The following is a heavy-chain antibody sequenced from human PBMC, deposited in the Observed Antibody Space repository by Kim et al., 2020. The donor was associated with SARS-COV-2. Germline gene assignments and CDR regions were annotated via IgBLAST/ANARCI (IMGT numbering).Heavy chain of an antibody. CDR1: GYTFTSYA. V-gene: IGHV1-3*01. Sequence: ASVKVSCKASGYTFTSYAMHWVRQAPGQRLEWMGWINAGNGNTKYSQKFQGRVTITRDTSASTAYMELSSLRSEDTAVYYCARESGSYYYYYYGMDVWGQGTTVTVSS. CDR3: ARESGSYYYYYYGMDV. D-gene: IGHD1-26*01. CDR2: INAGNGNT. J-gene: IGHJ6*02.